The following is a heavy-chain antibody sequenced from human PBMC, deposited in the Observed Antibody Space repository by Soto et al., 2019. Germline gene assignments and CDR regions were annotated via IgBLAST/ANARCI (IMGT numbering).Heavy chain of an antibody. D-gene: IGHD2-15*01. V-gene: IGHV4-39*01. CDR2: IYYSGNT. J-gene: IGHJ5*02. CDR3: ARHGQYCSGGSCYSGLYNWFDP. Sequence: GLEWIGSIYYSGNTYYNPSLKSRVTISVDTSKNQFSLKLSSVTAADTAVYYCARHGQYCSGGSCYSGLYNWFDPWGQGTLVTVSS.